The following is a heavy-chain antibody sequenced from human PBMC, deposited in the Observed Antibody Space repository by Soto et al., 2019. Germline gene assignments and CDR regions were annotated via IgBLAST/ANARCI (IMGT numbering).Heavy chain of an antibody. J-gene: IGHJ4*02. Sequence: QITLKESGPTLVKPTQTLTLTCTFSGFSLSTTAEGVGWIRQPPGKALEWLALIDWDDDERYSPSLKSRLTITQDTTKNQVVLTMTNVHPVDTATYYCAHGSCSSADCYPNPYLDYWGQGILVTVSS. CDR1: GFSLSTTAEG. V-gene: IGHV2-5*02. D-gene: IGHD2-2*01. CDR2: IDWDDDE. CDR3: AHGSCSSADCYPNPYLDY.